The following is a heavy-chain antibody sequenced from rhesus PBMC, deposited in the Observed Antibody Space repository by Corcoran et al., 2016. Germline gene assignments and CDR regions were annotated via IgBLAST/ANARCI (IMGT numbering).Heavy chain of an antibody. CDR3: SRDDYRSS. CDR2: INTSGTTV. Sequence: DVQLVESGGGLVQPGGSLRLACEASGFTFRVYAMHWFRQVPGKGLGVVSTINTSGTTVSYADCGKGRFAVSRDKAKNSLSLQMNSLRAEDTAVYYCSRDDYRSSWGQGVLITVSS. V-gene: IGHV3-183*02. J-gene: IGHJ4*01. CDR1: GFTFRVYA. D-gene: IGHD4-29*01.